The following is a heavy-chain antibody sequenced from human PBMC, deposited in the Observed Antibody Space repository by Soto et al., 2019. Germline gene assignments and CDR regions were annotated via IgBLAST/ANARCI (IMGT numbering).Heavy chain of an antibody. CDR2: IYTSGTT. CDR1: GDSINGYY. Sequence: SEPLSLSCTVSGDSINGYYWTWIRQPAGKGLEWIGRIYTSGTTSYSPSLKSRVTMSLDTSKNHFSLRLTSVTAADTAVYYCARDTVGVSSPGVYWGRGTLVTVSS. CDR3: ARDTVGVSSPGVY. J-gene: IGHJ4*02. D-gene: IGHD1-26*01. V-gene: IGHV4-4*07.